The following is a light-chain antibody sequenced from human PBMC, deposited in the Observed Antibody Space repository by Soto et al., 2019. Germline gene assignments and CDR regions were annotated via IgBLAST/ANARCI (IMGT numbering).Light chain of an antibody. CDR1: QSVNSN. CDR3: QQYNNWPLS. J-gene: IGKJ4*01. V-gene: IGKV3-15*01. CDR2: GAS. Sequence: EIAMTQSPATLSVSPGERATLSCRASQSVNSNLAWYQQKPGQAPRLLIYGASTRAPGIPARFSGSGSGTEFTVTISSLQSEDFEVYYCQQYNNWPLSFGGGTKVEIK.